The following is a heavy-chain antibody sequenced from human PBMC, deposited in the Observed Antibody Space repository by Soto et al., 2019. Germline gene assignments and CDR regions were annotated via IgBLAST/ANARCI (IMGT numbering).Heavy chain of an antibody. Sequence: EVQLVESGGGVVRPGGSLRLSCTASGFTFDRHGMSWVRQVPGKGLEWVSGIHSKGVDKGYVDSAKGRFTISRDNAKNSLYLQMNSLRAEDTALYYCARAWLGELLFDYWGQGILVTVSS. CDR2: IHSKGVDK. CDR3: ARAWLGELLFDY. V-gene: IGHV3-20*04. CDR1: GFTFDRHG. J-gene: IGHJ4*02. D-gene: IGHD3-10*01.